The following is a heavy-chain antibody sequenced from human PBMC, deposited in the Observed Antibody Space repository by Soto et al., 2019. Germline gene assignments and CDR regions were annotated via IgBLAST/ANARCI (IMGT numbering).Heavy chain of an antibody. CDR2: ISGSAGNT. V-gene: IGHV3-23*01. CDR3: AKDRGSGSYSHYYYGMDV. D-gene: IGHD3-10*01. Sequence: GGSLRLSCAASGFTFSSYAMSWVRQAPGKGLEWVSSISGSAGNTFYAGFVKGRFTISRDNSKNTLYVEMNSLRAEDTAVYYCAKDRGSGSYSHYYYGMDVWGQGTTVTVSS. J-gene: IGHJ6*02. CDR1: GFTFSSYA.